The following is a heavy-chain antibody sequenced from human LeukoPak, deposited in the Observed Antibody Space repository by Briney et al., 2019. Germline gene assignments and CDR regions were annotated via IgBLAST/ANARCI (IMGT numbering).Heavy chain of an antibody. Sequence: GGSLRLSCAASGFTFSSYAMSWVRQAPGKGLEWVSAISGSGGSTYYADSVKGRFTISRGNSKNTLYLQMNSLRAEDTAVYYCAKVIVAGTRRYDYWGQGTLVTVSS. CDR1: GFTFSSYA. V-gene: IGHV3-23*01. D-gene: IGHD6-19*01. CDR2: ISGSGGST. CDR3: AKVIVAGTRRYDY. J-gene: IGHJ4*02.